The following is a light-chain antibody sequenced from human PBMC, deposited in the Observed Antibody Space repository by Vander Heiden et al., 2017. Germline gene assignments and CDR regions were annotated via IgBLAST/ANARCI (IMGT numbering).Light chain of an antibody. CDR3: SSYAISSLVV. CDR2: DVS. Sequence: QSALTQPASVSGSPGLSITISCTGTSSDIGGHNYVSWYQHHPGKAPKLMIYDVSNRPSGVSNRFSGSKSGNSASLTISGLQAEDEDDYYGSSYAISSLVVFGGGTKVTVL. CDR1: SSDIGGHNY. V-gene: IGLV2-14*03. J-gene: IGLJ2*01.